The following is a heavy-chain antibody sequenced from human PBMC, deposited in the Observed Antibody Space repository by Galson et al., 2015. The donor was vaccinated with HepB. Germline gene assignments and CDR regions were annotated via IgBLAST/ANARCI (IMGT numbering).Heavy chain of an antibody. V-gene: IGHV1-3*01. Sequence: SVKVSCKASGYTFTSYAMHWVRQAPGQRLEWMGWINAGNGNTKYSQKFQGRVTITRDTSASTAYMELSSLRSEDTAVYYCARVHRDYSGSYYPFDYWGQGTLVTVSS. CDR3: ARVHRDYSGSYYPFDY. CDR1: GYTFTSYA. J-gene: IGHJ4*02. CDR2: INAGNGNT. D-gene: IGHD1-26*01.